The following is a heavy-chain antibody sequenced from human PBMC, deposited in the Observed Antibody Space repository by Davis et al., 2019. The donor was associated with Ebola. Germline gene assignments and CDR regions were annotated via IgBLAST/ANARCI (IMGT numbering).Heavy chain of an antibody. D-gene: IGHD4-17*01. CDR2: ISYDGSNE. CDR3: AKDRTTVTHYWYLDL. V-gene: IGHV3-30*18. J-gene: IGHJ2*01. CDR1: GFTFSSFG. Sequence: GESLKISCAASGFTFSSFGMHWVRQAPGKGLEWMAFISYDGSNEDYADSVKGRFTISRDNSKNTLYLQMNSLRAEDTAVYYCAKDRTTVTHYWYLDLWGRGTLVTVSS.